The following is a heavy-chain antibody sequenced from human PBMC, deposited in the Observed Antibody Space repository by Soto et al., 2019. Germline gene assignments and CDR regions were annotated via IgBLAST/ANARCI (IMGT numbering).Heavy chain of an antibody. CDR1: GYSFHDFG. V-gene: IGHV1-18*04. J-gene: IGHJ4*02. CDR3: ARGPPSGSFSLTPRY. Sequence: QVQLVQSGPEVKKPGASVQVSCKASGYSFHDFGIIWVRQAPGQGLEWMGWISCQIVKTNYAQKFQGKVTMTTDTSTSKAYMELNNLTSDDPAMYYCARGPPSGSFSLTPRYWGQGTLVSVSS. D-gene: IGHD1-26*01. CDR2: ISCQIVKT.